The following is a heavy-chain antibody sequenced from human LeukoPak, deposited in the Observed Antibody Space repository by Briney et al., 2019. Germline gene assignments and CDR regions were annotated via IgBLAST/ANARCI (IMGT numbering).Heavy chain of an antibody. CDR2: VDGKNGVT. Sequence: ASVKGASEVSGFTPTDLSMHGVRQARGKCFGGLGGVDGKNGVTIYAQTFRGRVTLPEDTSTGTAYMDLRSLSADDTAVYSCATGVFCATTTCPGYQHYYYFMDVWGKGTTVTVSS. CDR1: GFTPTDLS. D-gene: IGHD2-2*01. V-gene: IGHV1-24*01. CDR3: ATGVFCATTTCPGYQHYYYFMDV. J-gene: IGHJ6*03.